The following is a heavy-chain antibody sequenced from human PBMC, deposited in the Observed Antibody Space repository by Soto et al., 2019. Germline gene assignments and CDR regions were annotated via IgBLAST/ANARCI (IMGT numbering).Heavy chain of an antibody. J-gene: IGHJ6*02. Sequence: PGGSLRLSCAASGFTFSSYGMHWVRQAPGKGLEWVAVIWYDGSNKYYADSVKGRFTISRDNSKNTLYLQMNSLRAEDTAVYYCARDDGNDFWSGYPYYYYYGMDVWGQGTTVTVSS. CDR3: ARDDGNDFWSGYPYYYYYGMDV. CDR1: GFTFSSYG. CDR2: IWYDGSNK. V-gene: IGHV3-33*01. D-gene: IGHD3-3*01.